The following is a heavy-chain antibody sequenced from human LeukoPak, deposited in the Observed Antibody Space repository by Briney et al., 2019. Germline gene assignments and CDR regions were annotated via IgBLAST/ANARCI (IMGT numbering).Heavy chain of an antibody. CDR3: ARSVLSGYSSSWYFV. CDR1: GFTFSSYS. D-gene: IGHD6-13*01. J-gene: IGHJ4*02. Sequence: GGSLRLSCAASGFTFSSYSMNWVPQAPGKGLEWVSSISSSSSYIYYADSVKGRFTISRDNAKNSLYLQMNSLRAEDTAVYYCARSVLSGYSSSWYFVWGQGTLVTVSS. V-gene: IGHV3-21*01. CDR2: ISSSSSYI.